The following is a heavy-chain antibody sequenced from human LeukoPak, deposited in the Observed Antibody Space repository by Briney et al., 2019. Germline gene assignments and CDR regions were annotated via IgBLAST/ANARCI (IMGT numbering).Heavy chain of an antibody. Sequence: GGSLRLSCAASGFTFSSYSMNWVRQAPGKGLEWVSSISSSSSYIYYADSVKGRFTISRDNAKDSLYLQMNSLRAEDTAVYYCAGRSYYDILTGGDYWGQGTLVTVSS. J-gene: IGHJ4*02. CDR3: AGRSYYDILTGGDY. CDR1: GFTFSSYS. V-gene: IGHV3-21*01. D-gene: IGHD3-9*01. CDR2: ISSSSSYI.